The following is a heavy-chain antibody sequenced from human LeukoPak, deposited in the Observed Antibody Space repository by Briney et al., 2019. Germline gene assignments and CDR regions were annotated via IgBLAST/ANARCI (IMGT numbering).Heavy chain of an antibody. V-gene: IGHV1-18*01. CDR3: ARVSDTSMVTPGFDS. D-gene: IGHD5-18*01. Sequence: GASVTVSCKTSGYNFNRYTITWVRQAPGQGLEWMGWVSTSNGATNYAEKFQGRVTMTTETVTKTAYMELRRLQSGDTAMYFCARVSDTSMVTPGFDSRGQGTLVTVSS. CDR2: VSTSNGAT. CDR1: GYNFNRYT. J-gene: IGHJ4*02.